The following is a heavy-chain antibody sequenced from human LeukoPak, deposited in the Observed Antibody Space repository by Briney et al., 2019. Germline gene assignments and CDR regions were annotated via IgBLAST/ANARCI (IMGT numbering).Heavy chain of an antibody. Sequence: PSETLSLTCTVSGDFISPHRLSWIRQPAGKGLEFVGRMAQSGNTDYNPSLRSRLTMSLVTSKKQFSLKLSSVTAADTAVYYCARDWEFCGGFSCYPYWYDSWGQGILVTVSS. V-gene: IGHV4-4*07. CDR2: MAQSGNT. CDR1: GDFISPHR. D-gene: IGHD2-21*01. CDR3: ARDWEFCGGFSCYPYWYDS. J-gene: IGHJ5*01.